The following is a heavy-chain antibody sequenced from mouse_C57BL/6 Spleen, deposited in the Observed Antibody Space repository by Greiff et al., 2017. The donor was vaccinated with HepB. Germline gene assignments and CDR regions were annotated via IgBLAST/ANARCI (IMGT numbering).Heavy chain of an antibody. V-gene: IGHV3-6*01. CDR1: GYSITSGYY. CDR2: ISYDGSN. D-gene: IGHD2-3*01. J-gene: IGHJ3*01. CDR3: AREGDDGYYDY. Sequence: EVKLQESGPGLVKPSQSLSLTCSVTGYSITSGYYWNWIRQFPGNKLEWMGYISYDGSNNYNPSLKNRISITRDTSKNQFFLKLNSVTTEDTATYYCAREGDDGYYDYWGQGTLVTVSA.